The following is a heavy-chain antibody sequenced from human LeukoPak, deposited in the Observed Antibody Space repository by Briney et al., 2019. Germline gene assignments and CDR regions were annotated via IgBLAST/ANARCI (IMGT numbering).Heavy chain of an antibody. CDR1: GFTFTAYT. CDR2: ISGSTTDI. J-gene: IGHJ3*02. CDR3: AKVAASWVRDAFDI. V-gene: IGHV3-21*01. Sequence: GGSLRLSCAASGFTFTAYTINWVRQAPGKGLEWVSYISGSTTDIYYADSVKGRFTISRDNSKNTLYLQMNSLRAEDTAVYYCAKVAASWVRDAFDIWGQGTMVTVSS. D-gene: IGHD3-10*01.